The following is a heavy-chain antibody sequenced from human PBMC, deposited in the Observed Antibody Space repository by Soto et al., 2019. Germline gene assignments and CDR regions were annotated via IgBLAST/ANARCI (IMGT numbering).Heavy chain of an antibody. V-gene: IGHV4-30-4*01. CDR3: ARDRRDYDILTGPYYYGMDV. CDR1: GGSISSGDYY. CDR2: IYYSGST. J-gene: IGHJ6*02. D-gene: IGHD3-9*01. Sequence: SETLSLTCTVSGGSISSGDYYWSWIRQPPGKGLEWIGYIYYSGSTYYNPSLKSRVTISVDTSKNQFSLKLSSVTAADTAVYYCARDRRDYDILTGPYYYGMDVWGQGTTVTLSS.